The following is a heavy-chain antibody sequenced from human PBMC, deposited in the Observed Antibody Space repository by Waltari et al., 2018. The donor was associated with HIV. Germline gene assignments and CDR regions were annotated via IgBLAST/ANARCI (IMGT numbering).Heavy chain of an antibody. D-gene: IGHD3-10*01. J-gene: IGHJ4*02. CDR2: IKSDGSSR. Sequence: EVQLVESGGGLVQPGGSLRLSCAGSGFTFSSYWMHWVRQAPGKGLVWVSRIKSDGSSRSYGDSVKGRFTISRDNAKNTLYLQMNSLRAEDTAVYYCARDFYGSVGYWGQGTLSPSPQ. V-gene: IGHV3-74*01. CDR3: ARDFYGSVGY. CDR1: GFTFSSYW.